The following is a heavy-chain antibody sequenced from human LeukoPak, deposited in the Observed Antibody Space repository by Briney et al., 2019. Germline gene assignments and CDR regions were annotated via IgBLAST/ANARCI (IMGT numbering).Heavy chain of an antibody. D-gene: IGHD6-13*01. V-gene: IGHV3-30*18. J-gene: IGHJ4*02. CDR1: GFTFSSYG. CDR3: VKDSISSSWYRPEDFIDY. Sequence: PGGSLRLSCAASGFTFSSYGMHWVRQAPGKGLEWGAVISYDGSNKYYADSVKGRFTISRDNSKNTLYLQMNSLRAEDTAVYYCVKDSISSSWYRPEDFIDYWGQGTLVTVSS. CDR2: ISYDGSNK.